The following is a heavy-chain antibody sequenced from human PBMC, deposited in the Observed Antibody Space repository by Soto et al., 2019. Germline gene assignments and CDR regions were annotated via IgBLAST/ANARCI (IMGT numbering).Heavy chain of an antibody. Sequence: PSETLSLTCFVSGGSISSNTHYWGWIRQPPGKGLEWIGTTYYTGSTYYNPSLRSRATISMDTSKNQFSLTLTSVTAADTAMYYLARAALSVPKARGGHWYFDRGGRGTLVTVSA. CDR2: TYYTGST. CDR1: GGSISSNTHY. J-gene: IGHJ2*01. CDR3: ARAALSVPKARGGHWYFDR. D-gene: IGHD4-17*01. V-gene: IGHV4-39*01.